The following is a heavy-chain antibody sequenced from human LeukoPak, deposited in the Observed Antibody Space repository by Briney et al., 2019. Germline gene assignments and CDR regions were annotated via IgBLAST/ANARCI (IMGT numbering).Heavy chain of an antibody. CDR2: IYYSGST. CDR3: ARMYSRGWPPYFFDY. V-gene: IGHV4-59*08. D-gene: IGHD6-19*01. J-gene: IGHJ4*02. CDR1: GGSISSYY. Sequence: SETLSLTCTVSGGSISSYYWSWIRQPPGKGLEWIGYIYYSGSTNYNPSLKSRVTISVDTSKNQFSLKLSSVTAADTAVFYCARMYSRGWPPYFFDYWGQGTLVTVSS.